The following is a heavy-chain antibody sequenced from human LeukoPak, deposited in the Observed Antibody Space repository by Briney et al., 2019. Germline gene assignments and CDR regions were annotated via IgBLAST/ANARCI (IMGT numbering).Heavy chain of an antibody. V-gene: IGHV4-39*02. D-gene: IGHD6-13*01. J-gene: IGHJ4*02. Sequence: SETLSLTCTVSGGSISSSSYYWGWIRQPPGKGLEWIGSIYYSGSTYYNPSLKSRVTISVDTSKNQFSLKLSSVTAADTAVYYCAREGYSSRLTFDYWGQGTLVTVSS. CDR2: IYYSGST. CDR1: GGSISSSSYY. CDR3: AREGYSSRLTFDY.